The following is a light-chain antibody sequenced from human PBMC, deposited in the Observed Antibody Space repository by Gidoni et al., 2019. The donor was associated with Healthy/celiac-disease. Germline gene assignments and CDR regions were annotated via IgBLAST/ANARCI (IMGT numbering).Light chain of an antibody. V-gene: IGKV3-15*01. CDR1: QSVSSN. CDR3: QQYNNWLLT. J-gene: IGKJ4*01. Sequence: EIVMTQAPATLSVSQGERATLSCRASQSVSSNLAWSQQKPGQAPRLLIYGASTRATGIPARFSGSVSGTEFTLTISSLQSEDFAVYYCQQYNNWLLTFGGGTKVEIK. CDR2: GAS.